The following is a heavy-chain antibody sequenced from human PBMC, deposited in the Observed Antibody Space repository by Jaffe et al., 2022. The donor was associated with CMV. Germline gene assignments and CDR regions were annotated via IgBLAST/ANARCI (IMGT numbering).Heavy chain of an antibody. V-gene: IGHV4-39*01. CDR2: IYYSGST. J-gene: IGHJ4*02. Sequence: QLQLQESGPGLVKPSETLSLTCTVSGGSISSSSYYWGWIRQPPGKGLEWIGSIYYSGSTYYNPSLKSRVTISVDTSKNQFSLKLSSVTAADTAVYYCARIFSNVVVTAISNWGQGTLVTVSS. D-gene: IGHD2-21*02. CDR3: ARIFSNVVVTAISN. CDR1: GGSISSSSYY.